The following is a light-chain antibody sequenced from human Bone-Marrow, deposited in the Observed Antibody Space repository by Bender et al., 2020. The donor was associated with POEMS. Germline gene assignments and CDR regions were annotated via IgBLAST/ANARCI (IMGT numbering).Light chain of an antibody. CDR1: SSNIGAHA. J-gene: IGLJ3*02. V-gene: IGLV1-44*01. Sequence: QSVLTQPPSASGTPGQRVTISCSGGSSNIGAHAVNWYQHLPGTAPKLLIYSSHRRPSEVPDRFSGSRSGTSASLAISGLQSEDDGVYYCSSFTSSFTLVFGGGTKLTVL. CDR2: SSH. CDR3: SSFTSSFTLV.